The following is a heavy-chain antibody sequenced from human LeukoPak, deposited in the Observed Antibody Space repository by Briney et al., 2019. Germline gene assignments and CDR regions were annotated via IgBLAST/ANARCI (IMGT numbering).Heavy chain of an antibody. J-gene: IGHJ3*01. V-gene: IGHV1-18*01. CDR2: ISAYNGYT. CDR3: AREGRPEYSSSSYAFDV. Sequence: ASVKVSCKASGYTFTSYGINWVRQAPGQGLEWMGWISAYNGYTNYAQKLQGRVTMTKDTSTSTAYMELRSMRSDDTAVYYCAREGRPEYSSSSYAFDVWGQGTMVTVSS. CDR1: GYTFTSYG. D-gene: IGHD6-6*01.